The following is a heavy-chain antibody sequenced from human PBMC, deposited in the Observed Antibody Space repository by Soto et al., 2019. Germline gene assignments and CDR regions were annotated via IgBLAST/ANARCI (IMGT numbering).Heavy chain of an antibody. V-gene: IGHV3-33*01. D-gene: IGHD3-22*01. CDR1: GFTFSSYG. CDR2: IWYDGSNK. Sequence: GGSLRLSCAASGFTFSSYGMHWVRQAPGKGLEWVAVIWYDGSNKYYADSVKGRFTISRDNSKNTLYLQMNSLRAEDTAVYYCARGYGKWLLTNSPLCWGQGTLVTVSS. J-gene: IGHJ4*02. CDR3: ARGYGKWLLTNSPLC.